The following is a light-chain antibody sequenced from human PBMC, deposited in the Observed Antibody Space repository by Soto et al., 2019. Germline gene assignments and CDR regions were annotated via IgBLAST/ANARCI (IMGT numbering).Light chain of an antibody. CDR1: SSDVGSYDH. V-gene: IGLV2-14*01. Sequence: QSALTQPASVSGSPGQSITISCSGTSSDVGSYDHVAWYQQFPGKTAKLMIYEVSNRPSGVSSRFSGSKSGNTASLTISGLQAEDEAHYYCISYTGSSTSYVFGSGTQLTVL. CDR2: EVS. J-gene: IGLJ7*01. CDR3: ISYTGSSTSYV.